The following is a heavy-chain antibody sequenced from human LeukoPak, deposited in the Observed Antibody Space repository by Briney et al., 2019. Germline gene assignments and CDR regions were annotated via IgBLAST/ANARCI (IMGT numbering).Heavy chain of an antibody. V-gene: IGHV4-59*08. CDR2: IYYSGST. J-gene: IGHJ4*02. CDR1: GGSISSYY. D-gene: IGHD2-2*01. Sequence: SETLSLTCTVSGGSISSYYWSWIRQPPGKGLEWIGYIYYSGSTNYNPSLKSRVTISVDTSTNQFSLKLSSVTAADTAVYYCSGHCSSTSCHGDYWGQGTLVTVSS. CDR3: SGHCSSTSCHGDY.